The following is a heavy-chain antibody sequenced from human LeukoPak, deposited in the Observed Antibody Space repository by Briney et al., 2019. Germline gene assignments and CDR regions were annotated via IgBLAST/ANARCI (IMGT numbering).Heavy chain of an antibody. D-gene: IGHD2-15*01. V-gene: IGHV4-61*02. CDR3: ARDGFWGYCSGGSCYSDYYYYMDV. J-gene: IGHJ6*03. CDR2: IYTSGST. Sequence: SQTLSLTCTVSGGSISSGSYYWSWIRQPAGKGLEWIGRIYTSGSTNYNPSLKSRVTISVDTSKNQFSLKLSSVTAADTAVYYCARDGFWGYCSGGSCYSDYYYYMDVWGKGTTVAVSS. CDR1: GGSISSGSYY.